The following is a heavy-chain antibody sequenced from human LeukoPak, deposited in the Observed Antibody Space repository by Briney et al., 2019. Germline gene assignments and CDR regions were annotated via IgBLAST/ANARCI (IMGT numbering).Heavy chain of an antibody. Sequence: GASVKVSCKAPGYTFTSYAMHWVRQAPGQRLEWMGWINAGNGNTKYSQKFQGRVTITRDTSASTAYMELSSLRSEDTAVYYCARDLAASGVPYYYYGMDVWGQGTTVTVSS. J-gene: IGHJ6*02. CDR1: GYTFTSYA. D-gene: IGHD3-10*01. CDR2: INAGNGNT. CDR3: ARDLAASGVPYYYYGMDV. V-gene: IGHV1-3*01.